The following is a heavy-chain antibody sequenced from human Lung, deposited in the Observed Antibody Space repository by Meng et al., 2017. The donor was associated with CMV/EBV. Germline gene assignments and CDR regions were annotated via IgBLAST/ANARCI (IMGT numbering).Heavy chain of an antibody. V-gene: IGHV1-2*02. CDR3: ARFNAIFYDSSGHYYDH. CDR2: INANSGAT. CDR1: YTFTGYY. Sequence: YTFTGYYIHWVRQAPGQGLEWMGWINANSGATNYAQKFQGRVTMTRDTSITTAYMELRRLRSDDTALYYCARFNAIFYDSSGHYYDHWGQGTLVTVSS. D-gene: IGHD3-22*01. J-gene: IGHJ4*02.